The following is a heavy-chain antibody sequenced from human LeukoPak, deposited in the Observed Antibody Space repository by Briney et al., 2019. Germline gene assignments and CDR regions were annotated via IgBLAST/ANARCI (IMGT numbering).Heavy chain of an antibody. J-gene: IGHJ4*02. CDR2: ISGSGGST. Sequence: PGGSLRLSCAASGFTFSSYAMSWVRQAPGKGLEGVSAISGSGGSTYYADSVKGRFTISRDNSKNTLYLQMNSLRAEDTAVYYCAKGVDILTGYYSDYWGQGTLVTVSS. CDR3: AKGVDILTGYYSDY. CDR1: GFTFSSYA. D-gene: IGHD3-9*01. V-gene: IGHV3-23*01.